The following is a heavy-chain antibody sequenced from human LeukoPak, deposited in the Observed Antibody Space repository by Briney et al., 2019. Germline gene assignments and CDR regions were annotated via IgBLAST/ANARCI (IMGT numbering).Heavy chain of an antibody. J-gene: IGHJ4*02. CDR2: IIPIFGTA. D-gene: IGHD5-12*01. CDR1: GYTFTSYG. V-gene: IGHV1-69*05. Sequence: GASVKVSCKASGYTFTSYGISWVRQAPGQGLEWMGGIIPIFGTANYAQKFQGRVTITTDESTSTAYMELSSLRSEDTAVYYCARGSGYGYLGGYFDYWGQGTLVTVSS. CDR3: ARGSGYGYLGGYFDY.